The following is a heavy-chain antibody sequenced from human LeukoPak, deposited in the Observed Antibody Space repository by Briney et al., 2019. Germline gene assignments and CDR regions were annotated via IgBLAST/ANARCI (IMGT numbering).Heavy chain of an antibody. CDR3: ARHLTGYYMGIDY. V-gene: IGHV1-46*01. CDR2: INPSGGSI. D-gene: IGHD3-9*01. J-gene: IGHJ4*02. Sequence: APVKVSCKASGYTFTSYYMHWVRQAPGQGLEWMGIINPSGGSISYAQKFQGRVTMTRDTSTSTVYMELSSLRSEDTAVYYCARHLTGYYMGIDYWGQGTLVTVSS. CDR1: GYTFTSYY.